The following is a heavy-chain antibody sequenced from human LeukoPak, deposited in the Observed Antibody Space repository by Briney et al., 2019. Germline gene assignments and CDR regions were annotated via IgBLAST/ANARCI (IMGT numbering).Heavy chain of an antibody. V-gene: IGHV1-69*13. D-gene: IGHD2-2*01. J-gene: IGHJ5*02. CDR3: ARGYCSSTSCLISWFDL. Sequence: GASVKVSCKASGGTFSSYAIRWVRQAPGQGLEWMGGIIPIFGTANYAQKFQGRVTITADESTSTAYMELSSLRSEDTAVYYCARGYCSSTSCLISWFDLWGQGTLVTVSS. CDR1: GGTFSSYA. CDR2: IIPIFGTA.